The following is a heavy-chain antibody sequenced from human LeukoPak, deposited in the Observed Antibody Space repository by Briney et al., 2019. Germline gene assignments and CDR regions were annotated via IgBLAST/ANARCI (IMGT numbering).Heavy chain of an antibody. D-gene: IGHD6-13*01. CDR3: AKDRYSSSWYTIDY. CDR1: GFTFDDYA. Sequence: PGGSLRLSCAASGFTFDDYAMHWVRQVPGKGLEWVSVILGDGSSTNYADSVKGRFTISRDNSKNSLYLHMNSLRVEDTALYFCAKDRYSSSWYTIDYWGQGTLVTVSS. J-gene: IGHJ4*02. V-gene: IGHV3-43*02. CDR2: ILGDGSST.